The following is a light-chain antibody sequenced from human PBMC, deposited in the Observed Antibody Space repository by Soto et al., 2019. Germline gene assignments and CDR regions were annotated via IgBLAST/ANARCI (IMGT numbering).Light chain of an antibody. CDR2: DTT. Sequence: QSVLTQPPSVTGAPGQRVTISCTGSHSDIGAGYGVHWYQQFPHSAPKLLIYDTTNRPSGVPDRFSGSRSGTSASLAITGLQAEDEADYYCQSFDSSRIRLLFGGGTKLTVL. J-gene: IGLJ2*01. CDR1: HSDIGAGYG. CDR3: QSFDSSRIRLL. V-gene: IGLV1-40*01.